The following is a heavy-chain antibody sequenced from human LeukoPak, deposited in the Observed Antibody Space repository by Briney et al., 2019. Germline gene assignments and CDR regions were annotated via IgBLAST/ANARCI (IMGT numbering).Heavy chain of an antibody. J-gene: IGHJ6*03. CDR1: GYTFTSYG. V-gene: IGHV1-18*01. CDR3: AREFAGGNFYYYYMDV. Sequence: ASVKVSCKASGYTFTSYGISWVRQAPGQGLEGMGWISAYNGNTNYAQKLQGRVTMTTDTSPSTAYMELRSLRSDHTAVYYCAREFAGGNFYYYYMDVWGKGTTVTVSS. D-gene: IGHD2-15*01. CDR2: ISAYNGNT.